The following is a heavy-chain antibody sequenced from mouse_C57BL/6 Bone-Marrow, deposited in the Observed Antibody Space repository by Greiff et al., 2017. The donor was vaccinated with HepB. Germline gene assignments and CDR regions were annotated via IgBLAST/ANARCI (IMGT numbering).Heavy chain of an antibody. Sequence: EVQLQQSGPELVKPGASVKISCKASGYTFTDYYMNWVKQSHGKSLEWIGDINPNNGGTSYNQKFKGKATLTVDKSSSTAYMELRSLTSEDSAVYYCARRVTTVPKHGAMDYWGQGTSVTVSS. V-gene: IGHV1-26*01. D-gene: IGHD1-1*01. CDR1: GYTFTDYY. J-gene: IGHJ4*01. CDR2: INPNNGGT. CDR3: ARRVTTVPKHGAMDY.